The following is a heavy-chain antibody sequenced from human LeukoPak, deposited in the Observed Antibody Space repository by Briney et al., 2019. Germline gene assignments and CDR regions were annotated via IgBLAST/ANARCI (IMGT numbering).Heavy chain of an antibody. V-gene: IGHV3-74*01. J-gene: IGHJ6*03. Sequence: GGSLRLSCAASGFTFSSYAMSWVRQAPGKGLEWVSRISSDGTNTYYADSVKGRFSISRDNAKNTLYLQMNSLRAEDTAIYYCARVYYYYYMDVWGKGTTVTVSS. CDR2: ISSDGTNT. CDR3: ARVYYYYYMDV. CDR1: GFTFSSYA.